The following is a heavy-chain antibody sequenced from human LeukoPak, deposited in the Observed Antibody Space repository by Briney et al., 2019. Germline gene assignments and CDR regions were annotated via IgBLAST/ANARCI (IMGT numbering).Heavy chain of an antibody. D-gene: IGHD2-2*01. Sequence: ASVKVSRKASGYTFTGYYMHWVRQAPGQGLEWMGWISAYNGNTNYAQKLQGRVTMTTDTSTSTAYMELRSLRSDDTAVYYCAKGPYCSSTSCYPTEYFQHWGQGTLVTVSS. CDR1: GYTFTGYY. V-gene: IGHV1-18*04. J-gene: IGHJ1*01. CDR3: AKGPYCSSTSCYPTEYFQH. CDR2: ISAYNGNT.